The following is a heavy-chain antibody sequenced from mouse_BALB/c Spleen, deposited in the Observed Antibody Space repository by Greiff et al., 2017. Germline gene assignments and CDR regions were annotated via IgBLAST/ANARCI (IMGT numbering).Heavy chain of an antibody. CDR1: GFNIKDYY. V-gene: IGHV14-4*02. J-gene: IGHJ4*01. Sequence: VQLKESGAELVRSGASVKLSCTASGFNIKDYYMHWVKQRPEQGLEWIGWIDPDNGDTEYAPKFQGKATRNADTTTKVSYLQISSLTSENTTVYYCKTCCHGMDYWGQGTSVTVSS. CDR3: KTCCHGMDY. CDR2: IDPDNGDT.